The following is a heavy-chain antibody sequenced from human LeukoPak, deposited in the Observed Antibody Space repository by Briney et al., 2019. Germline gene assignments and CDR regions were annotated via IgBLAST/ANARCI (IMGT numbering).Heavy chain of an antibody. CDR3: ARARNYYYDTSGSQAFDY. CDR2: IIPIFITA. V-gene: IGHV1-69*01. D-gene: IGHD3-22*01. CDR1: AGTFSIYV. Sequence: GSSVNVSCKASAGTFSIYVISWVRQAPGQGLEWMGGIIPIFITATYAQKFQGRVTITADESTSTAYMELSSLRSEDTAVYYCARARNYYYDTSGSQAFDYWGQGTLVTVSS. J-gene: IGHJ4*02.